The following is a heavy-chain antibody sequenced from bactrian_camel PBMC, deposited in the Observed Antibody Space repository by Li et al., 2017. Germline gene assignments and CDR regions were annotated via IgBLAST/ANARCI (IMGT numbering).Heavy chain of an antibody. V-gene: IGHV3-3*01. Sequence: HVQLVESGGGSVQAGGSLNLSCTVTAPKNTGVRYLMAWFREAPGKEREGVAAIRRSGGETWYAGSVKGRFTISQGSARNTVYLQMNNLQPEDTATYYCAEGRGSRGEHCYSLNYWGQGTQVTVSS. CDR1: APKNTGVRYL. J-gene: IGHJ4*01. CDR2: IRRSGGET. D-gene: IGHD6*01. CDR3: AEGRGSRGEHCYSLNY.